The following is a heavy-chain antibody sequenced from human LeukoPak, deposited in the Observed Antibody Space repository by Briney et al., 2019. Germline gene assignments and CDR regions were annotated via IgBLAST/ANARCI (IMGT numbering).Heavy chain of an antibody. J-gene: IGHJ4*02. CDR3: AREFSGGRVIMAHFDY. Sequence: GGSLRLSCAASGFTFSSYATHWVPQAPGKGLEWVAVISYDGSNKYYADSVKGRFTISRDNSKNTLYLQMNRLRAEDTAVYYCAREFSGGRVIMAHFDYWGQGTLVTVSS. V-gene: IGHV3-30-3*01. D-gene: IGHD3-3*01. CDR2: ISYDGSNK. CDR1: GFTFSSYA.